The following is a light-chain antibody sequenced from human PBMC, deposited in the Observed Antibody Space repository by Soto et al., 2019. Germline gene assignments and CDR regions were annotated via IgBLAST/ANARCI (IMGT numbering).Light chain of an antibody. CDR2: GAS. J-gene: IGKJ1*01. V-gene: IGKV3-20*01. CDR1: QTVSSSF. Sequence: EIVLTQSPGTLSLSPGERATLSCRASQTVSSSFLAWYQQKPGQAPRLLIYGASSRDTGIPDRFSGSGSGTHFPLTISRLEAEDFAVYYCLQYGRSPQVTFGQGTKVEIK. CDR3: LQYGRSPQVT.